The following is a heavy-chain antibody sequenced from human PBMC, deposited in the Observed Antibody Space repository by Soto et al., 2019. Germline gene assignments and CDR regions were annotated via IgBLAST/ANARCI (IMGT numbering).Heavy chain of an antibody. CDR2: ISSSSSYI. J-gene: IGHJ6*02. CDR3: ARDPSGGRSITMIVVVTATGMDV. CDR1: GFTFSSYS. V-gene: IGHV3-21*01. Sequence: GGSLRLSCAASGFTFSSYSMNWVRQAPGKGLEWVSSISSSSSYIYYADSVKGRFTISRDNAKNSLYLQMNSLRAEDTAVYCCARDPSGGRSITMIVVVTATGMDVWGQGTTVTVSS. D-gene: IGHD3-22*01.